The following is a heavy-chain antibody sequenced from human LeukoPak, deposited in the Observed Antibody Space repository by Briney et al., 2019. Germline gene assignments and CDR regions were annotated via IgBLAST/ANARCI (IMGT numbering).Heavy chain of an antibody. CDR1: GGAFSGYY. CDR2: INHNGST. V-gene: IGHV4-34*01. Sequence: LGTPSPPRACFGGAFSGYYWSWIRQSPGKGLGWIGEINHNGSTNYNPSLKSRVTISVDTSKNQFSLKLSSVTAADTAVYYCARADDYVWGSYRYRALEFWGQGTLVTVSS. D-gene: IGHD3-16*02. CDR3: ARADDYVWGSYRYRALEF. J-gene: IGHJ4*02.